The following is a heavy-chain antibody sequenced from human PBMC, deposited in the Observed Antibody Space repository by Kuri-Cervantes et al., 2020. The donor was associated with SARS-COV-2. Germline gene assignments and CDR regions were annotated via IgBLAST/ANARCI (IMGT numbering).Heavy chain of an antibody. Sequence: GSVKDSCKASGYTFTGYYMHWVRQAPGQGLEWMGRINPNSGGTNYAQKFQGRVTMTRDTSISTAYMELSRLRSDDTAVYYCARDADSSSWYPGAFDIWGQGTMVTVSS. J-gene: IGHJ3*02. V-gene: IGHV1-2*06. CDR3: ARDADSSSWYPGAFDI. CDR1: GYTFTGYY. CDR2: INPNSGGT. D-gene: IGHD6-13*01.